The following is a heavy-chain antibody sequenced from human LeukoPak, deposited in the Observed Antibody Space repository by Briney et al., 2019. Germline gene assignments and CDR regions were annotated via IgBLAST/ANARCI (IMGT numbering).Heavy chain of an antibody. J-gene: IGHJ6*02. D-gene: IGHD2-2*01. V-gene: IGHV4-59*12. Sequence: SETLSLTCTVSGGSISSYYWSWIRQPPGKGLEWIGEIYHSGSTNYNPSLKSRVTISVDKSKNQFSLKLSSVTAADTAVYYCARDRFQGYCSSTSCYYGMDVWGQGTTVTVSS. CDR3: ARDRFQGYCSSTSCYYGMDV. CDR1: GGSISSYY. CDR2: IYHSGST.